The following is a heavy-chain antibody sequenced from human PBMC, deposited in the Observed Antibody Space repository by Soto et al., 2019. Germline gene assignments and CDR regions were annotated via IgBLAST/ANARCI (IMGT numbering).Heavy chain of an antibody. CDR3: AREDTGYSSRSYYYYYYMDV. Sequence: VQLVESGGGLVQPGGSLRLSCAASGFTFSDHYMDWVRQAPGKGLEWVGRTRNKANSYTTEYAASVKGRFTISRDDSKNSLYLQMNSLKTEDTAVYYCAREDTGYSSRSYYYYYYMDVWGKGTTVTVSS. CDR2: TRNKANSYTT. CDR1: GFTFSDHY. D-gene: IGHD6-13*01. V-gene: IGHV3-72*01. J-gene: IGHJ6*03.